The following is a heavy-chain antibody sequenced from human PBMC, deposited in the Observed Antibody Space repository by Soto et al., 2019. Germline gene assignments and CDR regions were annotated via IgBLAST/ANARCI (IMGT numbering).Heavy chain of an antibody. Sequence: PSETLSLTCSVSGGSVSSSPYYWSWIRQPPGKGLEWIGYIYDSGITNYNPSLKSRVTISVDTSKNQFSLNLSSVTAADTAVYYCARDHLTGYYYYGSDVWGQGTTVTVSS. CDR2: IYDSGIT. V-gene: IGHV4-61*01. CDR1: GGSVSSSPYY. D-gene: IGHD3-9*01. J-gene: IGHJ6*02. CDR3: ARDHLTGYYYYGSDV.